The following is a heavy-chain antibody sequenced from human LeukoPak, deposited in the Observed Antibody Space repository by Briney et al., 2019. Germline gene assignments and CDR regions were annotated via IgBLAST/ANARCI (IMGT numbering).Heavy chain of an antibody. Sequence: PSETLSLTCAVSGGSISSSSYYWGWIRQPPGKGLEWIGYIYTSGSTNYNPSLKSRATISVDTSKNQFSLKLSSVTAADTAVYYCARQRHSYGTRGVYYYYYYMDVWGKGTTVTVSS. V-gene: IGHV4-61*05. CDR1: GGSISSSSYY. J-gene: IGHJ6*03. D-gene: IGHD5-18*01. CDR3: ARQRHSYGTRGVYYYYYYMDV. CDR2: IYTSGST.